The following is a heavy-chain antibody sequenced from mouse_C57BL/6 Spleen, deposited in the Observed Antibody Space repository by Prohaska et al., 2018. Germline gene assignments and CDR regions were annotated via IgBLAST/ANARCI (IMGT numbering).Heavy chain of an antibody. Sequence: EVQLLETGGGLVQPGGSRGLSCEGSGFTFSGFWMSWVRQTPGKTLEWIRDINSDGSAINYAPSIKDRFTIFRDNDKSTLYLQMSNVRSEDTATYFCMRYGSSYWYFDVWGTGTTVTVSS. CDR3: MRYGSSYWYFDV. J-gene: IGHJ1*03. V-gene: IGHV11-2*01. CDR2: INSDGSAI. CDR1: GFTFSGFW. D-gene: IGHD1-1*01.